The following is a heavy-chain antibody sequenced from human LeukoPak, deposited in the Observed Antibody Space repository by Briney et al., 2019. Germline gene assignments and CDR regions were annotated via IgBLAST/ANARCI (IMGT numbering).Heavy chain of an antibody. CDR1: GFTFSNYW. CDR2: IKQDGGKK. J-gene: IGHJ4*02. D-gene: IGHD6-19*01. CDR3: ARGYSSGRPVDY. Sequence: GGSLRLSCAASGFTFSNYWMSWVRQAPGKGLEWVANIKQDGGKKYYVDSVKGRFTISRDNSKNTLYLQMNSLRAEDTAVYYCARGYSSGRPVDYWGQGTLVTVSS. V-gene: IGHV3-7*04.